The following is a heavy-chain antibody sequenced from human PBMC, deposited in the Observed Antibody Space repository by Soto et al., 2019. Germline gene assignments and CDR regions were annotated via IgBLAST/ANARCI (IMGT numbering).Heavy chain of an antibody. V-gene: IGHV4-59*01. J-gene: IGHJ1*01. Sequence: SETLSLTCTVSGGSISSYYWSWIRQPPGKGLEWIGYIYYSGSTNYSPSLKSRVTISVDTSKNQFSLKLSSVTAADTAVYYCARVSYDSSGYYYFQPWGQGTLVP. CDR3: ARVSYDSSGYYYFQP. CDR2: IYYSGST. CDR1: GGSISSYY. D-gene: IGHD3-22*01.